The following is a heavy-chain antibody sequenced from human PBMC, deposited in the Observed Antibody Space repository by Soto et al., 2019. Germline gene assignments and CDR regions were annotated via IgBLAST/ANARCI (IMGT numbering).Heavy chain of an antibody. CDR3: ARVRSFAKWLEP. CDR2: INHSGST. V-gene: IGHV4-34*01. Sequence: PSQPQSLTYTVYCGSFRGFYGSRIRKTQGKGLEWIGEINHSGSTNYNPSLKSRVTISVDTSKNQFSLKLSSVTAADTAVYYGARVRSFAKWLEPWVKGTLVIVSS. CDR1: CGSFRGFY. J-gene: IGHJ5*02. D-gene: IGHD3-16*01.